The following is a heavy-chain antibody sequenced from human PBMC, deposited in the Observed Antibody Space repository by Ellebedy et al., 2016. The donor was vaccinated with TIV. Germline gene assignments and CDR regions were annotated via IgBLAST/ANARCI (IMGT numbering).Heavy chain of an antibody. Sequence: GESLKISCVASGFTFSNYNMKWVRQSPGKGLEWVSSIRSTGSGKYYAESVKGRFTISRDNDQNTLFLQMNSLRVEDTAVYYCARGWSTPDSWGQGTLVIVSS. CDR1: GFTFSNYN. V-gene: IGHV3-21*06. CDR3: ARGWSTPDS. J-gene: IGHJ4*02. D-gene: IGHD2-15*01. CDR2: IRSTGSGK.